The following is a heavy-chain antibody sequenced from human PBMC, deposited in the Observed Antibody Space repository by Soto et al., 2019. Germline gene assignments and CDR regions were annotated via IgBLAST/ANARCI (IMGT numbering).Heavy chain of an antibody. CDR2: INHSGST. V-gene: IGHV4-34*01. Sequence: PSETLSLTCAVYGGSFSGYYWSWIRQPPGKGLEWIGEINHSGSTNYNPSLKSRVTISVDTSKNQFSLKLSSVTAADTAVYYCARGRGYSSSPYSWYYYYYYGMDVWGQGTTVTVSS. D-gene: IGHD6-6*01. J-gene: IGHJ6*02. CDR1: GGSFSGYY. CDR3: ARGRGYSSSPYSWYYYYYYGMDV.